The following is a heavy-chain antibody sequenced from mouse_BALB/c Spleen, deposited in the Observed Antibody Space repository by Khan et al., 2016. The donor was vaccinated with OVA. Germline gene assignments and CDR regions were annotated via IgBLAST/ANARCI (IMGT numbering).Heavy chain of an antibody. CDR3: ARVAALYYFDY. D-gene: IGHD3-3*01. CDR1: GYTFTSYW. V-gene: IGHV1S132*01. CDR2: IYPGTDNT. Sequence: VQLQESGAELVRPGASVKLSCKTSGYTFTSYWIHWVKQRSGQGLEWIARIYPGTDNTYYNEKLKDKTTLTADKSSSTACMQLSSLKTEDSAVYLYARVAALYYFDYWGQGTTLTVSS. J-gene: IGHJ2*01.